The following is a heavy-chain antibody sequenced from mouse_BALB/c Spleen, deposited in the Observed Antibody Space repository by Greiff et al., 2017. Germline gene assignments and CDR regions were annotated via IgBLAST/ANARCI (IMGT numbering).Heavy chain of an antibody. CDR2: IYPGDGDT. CDR1: GYAFSSYW. Sequence: VQLQESGAELVRPGSSVKISCKASGYAFSSYWMNWVKQRPGQGLEWIGQIYPGDGDTNYNGKFKGKATLTADKSSSTAYMQLSSLTSEDSAVYFCARWGNYEWFAYWGQRTLVTVSA. CDR3: ARWGNYEWFAY. D-gene: IGHD2-1*01. J-gene: IGHJ3*01. V-gene: IGHV1-80*01.